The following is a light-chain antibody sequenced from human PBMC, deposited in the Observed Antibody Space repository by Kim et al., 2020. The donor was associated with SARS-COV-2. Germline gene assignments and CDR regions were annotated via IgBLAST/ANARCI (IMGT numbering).Light chain of an antibody. CDR3: AAWDTSLRYWV. V-gene: IGLV10-54*01. Sequence: QPAPLPATADRNHFGDQAAAWLQQHQGHPPKIRSYRNTGRPSGISERFSASRSGNTASLTITALQPEEEADYYCAAWDTSLRYWVFGGGTQLTVL. CDR1: RNHFGDQA. CDR2: RNT. J-gene: IGLJ3*02.